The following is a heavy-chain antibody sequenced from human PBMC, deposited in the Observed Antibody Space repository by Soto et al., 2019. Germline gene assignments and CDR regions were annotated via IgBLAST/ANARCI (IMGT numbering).Heavy chain of an antibody. CDR3: AKSLRGSPEAH. V-gene: IGHV3-23*01. D-gene: IGHD6-13*01. CDR2: ISGSGGST. CDR1: GFTFSSYA. J-gene: IGHJ4*02. Sequence: EVQLLESGGGLVQPGGTLRLSCAASGFTFSSYAMSWVRQAPGKGLEWVSAISGSGGSTYYADSVKGRFTISRDNSKNTLYLQMNSLRAEDTAAYYCAKSLRGSPEAHWGQGTLVTVSS.